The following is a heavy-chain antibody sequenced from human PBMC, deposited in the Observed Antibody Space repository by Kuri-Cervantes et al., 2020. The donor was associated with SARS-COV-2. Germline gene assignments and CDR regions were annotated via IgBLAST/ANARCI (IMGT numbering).Heavy chain of an antibody. CDR3: ARRGYCSGGSCYSSLRGAFDI. Sequence: GESLKISCAASGFTFSSYGMHWVRQAPGKGLEWVAFIRYDGSNKYYADSVKGRFTISRDNSKNTLYLQMNSLRAEDTAVYYCARRGYCSGGSCYSSLRGAFDIWGQGTMVTVSS. CDR1: GFTFSSYG. CDR2: IRYDGSNK. J-gene: IGHJ3*02. D-gene: IGHD2-15*01. V-gene: IGHV3-30*02.